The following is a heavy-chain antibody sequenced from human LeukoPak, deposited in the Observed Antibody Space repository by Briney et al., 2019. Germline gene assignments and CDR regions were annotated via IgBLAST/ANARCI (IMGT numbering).Heavy chain of an antibody. V-gene: IGHV3-23*01. D-gene: IGHD5-12*01. Sequence: PGGSLRLSCAASGFTLSSYAMSWVRQAPGKGQKWVAAISVIGDYTYYADSVKGRFTITRDNSKNTLYLQTNSLRAETTAVYYCAKSYSGYGPYYFDQWGQGTLVTVSS. J-gene: IGHJ4*02. CDR1: GFTLSSYA. CDR3: AKSYSGYGPYYFDQ. CDR2: ISVIGDYT.